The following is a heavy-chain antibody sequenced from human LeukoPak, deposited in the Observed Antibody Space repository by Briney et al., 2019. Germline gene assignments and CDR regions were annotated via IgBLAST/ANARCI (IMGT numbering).Heavy chain of an antibody. V-gene: IGHV1-69*01. CDR1: GGTFSSYA. Sequence: SVKVSCKASGGTFSSYAISWVRQAPGQGLEWMGEIIPIFGTANYAQKFQGRVTITADESTSTAYMELSSLRSEDTAVYYCARERYCSSTSCYRPQQNYYYYYMDVWGKGTTVTVSS. J-gene: IGHJ6*03. CDR2: IIPIFGTA. D-gene: IGHD2-2*01. CDR3: ARERYCSSTSCYRPQQNYYYYYMDV.